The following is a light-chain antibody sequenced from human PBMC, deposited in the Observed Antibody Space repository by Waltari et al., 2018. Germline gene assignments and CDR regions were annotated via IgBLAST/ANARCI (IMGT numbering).Light chain of an antibody. V-gene: IGKV4-1*01. J-gene: IGKJ4*01. CDR1: QSLLFSSNNKSQ. Sequence: DIVITQPPHCLAVPLGETATLNCKFHQSLLFSSNNKSQLAWYQQKTEQPPKLLIYCASTRESGVPDRFSGSGSGTDFTLTITSLQTEDVSVYYCQQYYRSPSLTFGGGTKVEIK. CDR3: QQYYRSPSLT. CDR2: CAS.